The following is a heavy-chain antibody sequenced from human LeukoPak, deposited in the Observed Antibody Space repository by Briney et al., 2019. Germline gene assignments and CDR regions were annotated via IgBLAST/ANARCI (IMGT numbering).Heavy chain of an antibody. J-gene: IGHJ3*02. V-gene: IGHV4-59*08. CDR3: AGHQWLLRDPVAWYAFDN. CDR2: IYYSGST. Sequence: PSETLSLTCTVSGGSISSYYWSWIRQPPGKGLEWIGYIYYSGSTNYNPSLKSRVTISVDTSKNQFSLKLSSVTAADTAVYYCAGHQWLLRDPVAWYAFDNWGQGTMVTVSS. D-gene: IGHD3-22*01. CDR1: GGSISSYY.